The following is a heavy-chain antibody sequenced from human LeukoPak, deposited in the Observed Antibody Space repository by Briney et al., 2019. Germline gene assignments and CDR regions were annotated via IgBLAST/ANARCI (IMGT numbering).Heavy chain of an antibody. Sequence: PGGSLRLSCAASGFTFDDYAMHWVRQAPGKGLEWVSGISWNSGSIGYADSVKGRFTISRDNAKNSLYLQMNSLRAEDTALYYYAKDRHYYGTSLDYWGQGTLVTVSS. CDR1: GFTFDDYA. V-gene: IGHV3-9*01. CDR3: AKDRHYYGTSLDY. D-gene: IGHD3-10*01. CDR2: ISWNSGSI. J-gene: IGHJ4*02.